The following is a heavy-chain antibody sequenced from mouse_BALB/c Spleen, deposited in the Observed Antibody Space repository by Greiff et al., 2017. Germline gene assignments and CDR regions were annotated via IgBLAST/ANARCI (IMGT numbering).Heavy chain of an antibody. Sequence: QVQLQQSGAELMKPGASVKISCKATGYTFSSYWIEWVKQRPGNGLEWIGEILPGSGSTNYNEKFKGKATFTADTSSNTAYMQLSSLTSEDSAVYYCARGGVLRPYWYFDVWGAGTTVTVSS. D-gene: IGHD1-2*01. CDR1: GYTFSSYW. J-gene: IGHJ1*01. V-gene: IGHV1-9*01. CDR2: ILPGSGST. CDR3: ARGGVLRPYWYFDV.